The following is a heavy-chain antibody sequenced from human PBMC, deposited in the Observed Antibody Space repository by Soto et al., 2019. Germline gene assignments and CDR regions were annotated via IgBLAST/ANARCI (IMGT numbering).Heavy chain of an antibody. CDR1: GYTNTRYG. CDR2: ISAYNGNT. D-gene: IGHD3-22*01. J-gene: IGHJ5*02. CDR3: AREVVVITNNWFDP. V-gene: IGHV1-18*01. Sequence: ASVKVSWKTSGYTNTRYGGSWVRQAPGQGLEWMGWISAYNGNTNYAQKLQGRVTMTTDTSTSTAYMELRSLRSDDTAVYYCAREVVVITNNWFDPWGQGTLVTVSS.